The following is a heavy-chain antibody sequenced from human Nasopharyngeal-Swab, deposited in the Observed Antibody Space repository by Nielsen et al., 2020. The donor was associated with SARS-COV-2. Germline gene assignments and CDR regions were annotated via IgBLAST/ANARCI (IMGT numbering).Heavy chain of an antibody. CDR1: GGSFSGYY. J-gene: IGHJ5*02. CDR3: AGTYGDYVSVWFDP. CDR2: INHSGST. V-gene: IGHV4-34*01. D-gene: IGHD4-17*01. Sequence: GSLRLSCAVYGGSFSGYYWSWIRQPPGKGLEWIGEINHSGSTNYNPSLKSRVTTSVDTSKNQFSLKLSSVTAADTAVSYCAGTYGDYVSVWFDPWGQGTLVTVSS.